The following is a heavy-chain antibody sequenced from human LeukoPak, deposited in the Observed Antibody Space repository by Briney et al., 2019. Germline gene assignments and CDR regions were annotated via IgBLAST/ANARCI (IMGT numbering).Heavy chain of an antibody. CDR3: ASPSKGSSWYGGYFDY. D-gene: IGHD6-13*01. Sequence: GRSLRLSCAASGFTFSSYAMHWVRQAPGKGLEWVAVISYDGSNKYYADSVKGRFTISRDNSKNTLYLQMNSLRAEDTAVYYCASPSKGSSWYGGYFDYWGQGTLVTVSS. J-gene: IGHJ4*02. CDR1: GFTFSSYA. CDR2: ISYDGSNK. V-gene: IGHV3-30*04.